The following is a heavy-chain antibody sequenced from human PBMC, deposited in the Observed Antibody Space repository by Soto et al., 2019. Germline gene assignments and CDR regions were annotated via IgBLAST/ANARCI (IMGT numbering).Heavy chain of an antibody. V-gene: IGHV1-46*01. CDR2: INPSGGST. Sequence: ASVKVSCKASGYTFTSYYMHWVRQAPGQGLEWMGIINPSGGSTSYAQKFQGRVTMTRDTSTSTVYMELSSLRSEDTAVYYCARDPTRGRFLEWPYFDYWGQGTLVTVSS. J-gene: IGHJ4*02. D-gene: IGHD3-3*01. CDR1: GYTFTSYY. CDR3: ARDPTRGRFLEWPYFDY.